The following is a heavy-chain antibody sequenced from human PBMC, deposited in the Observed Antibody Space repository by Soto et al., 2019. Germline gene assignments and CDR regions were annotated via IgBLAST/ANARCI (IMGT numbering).Heavy chain of an antibody. D-gene: IGHD4-4*01. V-gene: IGHV4-30-4*01. J-gene: IGHJ5*02. CDR1: GGSISSGGYS. CDR2: IYYSGST. CDR3: ARAPDYSNYPSWFDP. Sequence: SETLSLTCAVSGGSISSGGYSWSWIRQPPGKGLEWIGYIYYSGSTYYNPSLKSRVTISVDTSKNQFSLELSSVTAADTAVYYCARAPDYSNYPSWFDPWGQGTLVTV.